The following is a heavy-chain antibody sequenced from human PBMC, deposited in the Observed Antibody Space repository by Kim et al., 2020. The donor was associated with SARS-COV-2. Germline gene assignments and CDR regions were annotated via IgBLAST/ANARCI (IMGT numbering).Heavy chain of an antibody. D-gene: IGHD1-26*01. J-gene: IGHJ4*02. CDR2: FYFTGST. Sequence: SETLSLTCTVSDGSISSSTYYWAWIRQSPGKGLEWVGSFYFTGSTYYNPSLQSRVTISVDTSRNQFSLKVRSVTAADTAVYYCARMIGSGSYRSPLGYWGQGTLVTVSS. V-gene: IGHV4-39*01. CDR1: DGSISSSTYY. CDR3: ARMIGSGSYRSPLGY.